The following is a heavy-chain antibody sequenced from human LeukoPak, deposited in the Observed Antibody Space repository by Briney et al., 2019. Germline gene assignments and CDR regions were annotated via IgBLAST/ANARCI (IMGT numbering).Heavy chain of an antibody. V-gene: IGHV1-2*02. CDR1: GYTFTDDY. Sequence: ASVKVSSTASGYTFTDDYIHSVRHAPGQGLEWMGWINVNSGGPNYAQKFYARVTMTRDTSISTAYMELSRLRSDDTAVYYCARVVGLTGYSSSWYSGYYYYMDVWGKGTTVTVPS. CDR2: INVNSGGP. D-gene: IGHD6-13*01. J-gene: IGHJ6*03. CDR3: ARVVGLTGYSSSWYSGYYYYMDV.